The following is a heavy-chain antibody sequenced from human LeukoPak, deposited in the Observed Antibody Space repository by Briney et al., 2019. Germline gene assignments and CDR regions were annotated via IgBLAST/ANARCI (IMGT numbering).Heavy chain of an antibody. CDR1: GFTFNSHG. Sequence: PGTSLRLSCSTSGFTFNSHGFHWVRQAPGKGLEWVAFVHYGGINKYYADSVKGRFTISRDNSKNTLYLQMNSLRADDTAVYYCAKTGEGYGYDFDHWGQGTLVTVSS. CDR2: VHYGGINK. CDR3: AKTGEGYGYDFDH. D-gene: IGHD5-18*01. V-gene: IGHV3-30*02. J-gene: IGHJ4*02.